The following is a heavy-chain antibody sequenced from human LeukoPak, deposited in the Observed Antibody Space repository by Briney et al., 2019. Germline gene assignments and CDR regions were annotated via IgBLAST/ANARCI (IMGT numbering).Heavy chain of an antibody. CDR2: IKQDGSEK. CDR3: ARDYYGSGSHDY. D-gene: IGHD3-10*01. Sequence: GGSLRPSCVASGFTFSSYWMSWVRQAPGKGLEWVANIKQDGSEKYYVDSVKGRFTISRDNAKNSLYLQMISLRAEDTAIYYCARDYYGSGSHDYWGQGTLVTVSS. V-gene: IGHV3-7*01. J-gene: IGHJ4*02. CDR1: GFTFSSYW.